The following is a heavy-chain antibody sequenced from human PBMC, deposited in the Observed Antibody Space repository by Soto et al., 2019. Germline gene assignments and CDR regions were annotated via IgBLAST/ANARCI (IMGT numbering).Heavy chain of an antibody. D-gene: IGHD7-27*01. Sequence: SETLSLTCAVSGYSISSGYYWGWIRQPPGKGLEWIGSIYHSGSTYYNPSLKSRVTISVDTSKNQFSLKLSSVTAADTAVYYCARGLTAWDYFDYWGQGTLVTV. J-gene: IGHJ4*02. V-gene: IGHV4-38-2*01. CDR1: GYSISSGYY. CDR2: IYHSGST. CDR3: ARGLTAWDYFDY.